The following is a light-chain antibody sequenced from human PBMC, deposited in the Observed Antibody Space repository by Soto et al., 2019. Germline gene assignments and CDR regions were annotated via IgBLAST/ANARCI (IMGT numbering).Light chain of an antibody. CDR1: QSVRSSY. V-gene: IGKV3-20*01. Sequence: EIVLTQSPGTLSLSPGERATLSCRASQSVRSSYLAWYQQKPGQPPRLLIYGASSRATGIPDRFSGSGSGTDFTLTISRLEPEDFAVYYCQQYGSSPLITFGQGTRLEIK. CDR3: QQYGSSPLIT. CDR2: GAS. J-gene: IGKJ5*01.